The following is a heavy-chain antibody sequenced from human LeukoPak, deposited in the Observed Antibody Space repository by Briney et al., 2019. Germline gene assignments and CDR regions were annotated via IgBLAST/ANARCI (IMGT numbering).Heavy chain of an antibody. CDR3: ARRGRNSSGWQDYL. CDR2: IYHTGST. Sequence: PSETLSLTCTVSGGSISSYYWSWIRQPPGKGLEWIANIYHTGSTNYNPSRSSRVTISIDTAKNQFSLKLTSVTAADTAAYYCARRGRNSSGWQDYLWGQGTLVTVSS. CDR1: GGSISSYY. D-gene: IGHD6-25*01. V-gene: IGHV4-59*01. J-gene: IGHJ4*02.